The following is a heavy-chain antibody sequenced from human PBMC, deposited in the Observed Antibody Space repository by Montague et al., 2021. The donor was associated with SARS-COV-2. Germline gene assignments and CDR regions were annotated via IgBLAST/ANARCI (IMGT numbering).Heavy chain of an antibody. V-gene: IGHV4-39*06. Sequence: SETLSLTCTVSGASISSRSYYWGWIRQPPGKGLEWIGFKYYSGSTYYNPTLKSRVTISVDTSKNQFPLKLSSVTAADTAVYYCARVRYYGSGTSLGMDVWGQGTTVTVSS. J-gene: IGHJ6*02. D-gene: IGHD3-10*01. CDR2: KYYSGST. CDR1: GASISSRSYY. CDR3: ARVRYYGSGTSLGMDV.